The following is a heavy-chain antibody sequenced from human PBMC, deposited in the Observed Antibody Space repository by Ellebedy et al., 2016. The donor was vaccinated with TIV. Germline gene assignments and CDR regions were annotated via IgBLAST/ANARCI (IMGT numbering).Heavy chain of an antibody. Sequence: GGSLRLSCAASGFTFSSSVMHWVRQAPGKGLEYVAAISSNGGSTYYANSVKGRFTISRDNSKNTLYLQMGSLRAEDMAVYYCARVNIEVAGEWYFHIWGRGILVTVSS. V-gene: IGHV3-64*01. CDR3: ARVNIEVAGEWYFHI. J-gene: IGHJ2*01. CDR1: GFTFSSSV. CDR2: ISSNGGST. D-gene: IGHD6-19*01.